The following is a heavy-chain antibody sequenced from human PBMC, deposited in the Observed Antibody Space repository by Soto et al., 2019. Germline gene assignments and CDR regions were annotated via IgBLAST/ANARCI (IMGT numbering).Heavy chain of an antibody. CDR2: INPNSGGT. Sequence: ASVKVSCKASGYTFTGYYMHWVRQAPGQGLEWMGWINPNSGGTNYAQKFQGRVTMTRDTSISTAYMELSRLRSDDTAVYYCARDGAYCGGDCYSSYYYGMDVWGQGTTVTVSS. CDR3: ARDGAYCGGDCYSSYYYGMDV. V-gene: IGHV1-2*02. J-gene: IGHJ6*02. D-gene: IGHD2-21*02. CDR1: GYTFTGYY.